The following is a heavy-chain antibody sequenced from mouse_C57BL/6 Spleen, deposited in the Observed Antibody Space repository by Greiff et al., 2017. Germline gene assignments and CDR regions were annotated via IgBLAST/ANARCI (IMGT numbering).Heavy chain of an antibody. D-gene: IGHD1-1*01. CDR1: GYAFSSSW. CDR2: IYPGDGDS. J-gene: IGHJ1*03. V-gene: IGHV1-82*01. CDR3: ARSAPYYYGSSYCYFDV. Sequence: QVQLQQSGPELVKPGASVKISCKASGYAFSSSWMNWVKQRPGKGLEWIGRIYPGDGDSNYNGKFKGKATLTADKASSTAYMQLSSLTSEDSAVYFCARSAPYYYGSSYCYFDVWGTGTTVTVSS.